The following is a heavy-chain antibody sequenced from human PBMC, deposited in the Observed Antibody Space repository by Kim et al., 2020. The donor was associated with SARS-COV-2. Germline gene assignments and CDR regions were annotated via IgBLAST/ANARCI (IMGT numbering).Heavy chain of an antibody. CDR1: GYSFTSYW. CDR3: ARIPPTYCSRRSCSAHF. D-gene: IGHD2-2*01. Sequence: GESLKISCKGSGYSFTSYWIAWVRQMPGKGLEWMGIIYPRDSDTTYSPSFQGQVTISADKSVNTAYLQWSSLKASDTAMYYCARIPPTYCSRRSCSAHF. J-gene: IGHJ4*01. CDR2: IYPRDSDT. V-gene: IGHV5-51*01.